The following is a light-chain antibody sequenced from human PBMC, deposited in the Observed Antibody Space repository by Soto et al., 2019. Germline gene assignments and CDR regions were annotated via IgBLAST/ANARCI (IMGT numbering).Light chain of an antibody. CDR3: SSYTSSSTFYV. Sequence: QSVLAQPPSVSGSPGQSITISCTGTSSDVGGYNYVSWYQQHPGKAPKLMIYEVSNRPSGVSNRFSGSKSGNTASLTISGLQAEDEADYYCSSYTSSSTFYVFGTGTKLTVL. V-gene: IGLV2-14*01. J-gene: IGLJ1*01. CDR2: EVS. CDR1: SSDVGGYNY.